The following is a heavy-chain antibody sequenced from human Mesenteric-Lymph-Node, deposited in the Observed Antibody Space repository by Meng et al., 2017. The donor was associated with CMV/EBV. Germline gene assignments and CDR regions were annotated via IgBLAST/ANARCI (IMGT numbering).Heavy chain of an antibody. D-gene: IGHD3-3*01. J-gene: IGHJ6*02. CDR2: IYYSGTT. Sequence: GSLRLSCTVSGGSITSYYWSRIRQPPGKGLEWIGYIYYSGTTNYNPSLKSRVTISVDTSKSQFSLRLSSVTAADTAVYYCARSPFWSGYSDYGMDVWGQGTTVTVSS. CDR1: GGSITSYY. V-gene: IGHV4-59*01. CDR3: ARSPFWSGYSDYGMDV.